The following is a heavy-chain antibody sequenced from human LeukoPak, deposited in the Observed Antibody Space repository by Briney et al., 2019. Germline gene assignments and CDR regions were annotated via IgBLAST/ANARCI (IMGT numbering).Heavy chain of an antibody. Sequence: GGSLRLSCAASGFTFSSYGMHWVRQAPGKGLEWVAAIWYDGSNKYYADSVKGRSTISRDNSKNTLYLQMNSLRAEDTAVYYCARAVGDDPYGMDVWGQGTTVTVSS. D-gene: IGHD1-1*01. V-gene: IGHV3-33*01. CDR2: IWYDGSNK. CDR3: ARAVGDDPYGMDV. CDR1: GFTFSSYG. J-gene: IGHJ6*02.